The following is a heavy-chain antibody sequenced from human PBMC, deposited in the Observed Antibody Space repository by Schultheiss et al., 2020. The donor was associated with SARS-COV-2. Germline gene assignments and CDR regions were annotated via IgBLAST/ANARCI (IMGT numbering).Heavy chain of an antibody. J-gene: IGHJ4*02. CDR3: ARDSSGWYTNFDY. CDR2: TYYRSKWYN. V-gene: IGHV6-1*01. D-gene: IGHD6-19*01. CDR1: GDSVSNNYAA. Sequence: SETLSLTCDISGDSVSNNYAAWNWIRQSPSRGLEWLGRTYYRSKWYNDYAVSVKSRITINPDTSKNQFSLQLNSVTPEDTAVYYCARDSSGWYTNFDYWGQGTLVTVSS.